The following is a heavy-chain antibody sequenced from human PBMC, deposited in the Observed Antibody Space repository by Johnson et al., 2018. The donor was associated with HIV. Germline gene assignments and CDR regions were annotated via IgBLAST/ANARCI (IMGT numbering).Heavy chain of an antibody. Sequence: VQLVESGGGVVQPGTSLRLSCTASGFAFSRYALHWVRQAPGKGLEWVAVISYDGRDAYYADSVQGRFISSRDNSKNTLYLQMNSLRPEDSAVYYCATLWFGEVSVYDAFDVWGQGTMVTVSS. CDR2: ISYDGRDA. D-gene: IGHD3-10*01. J-gene: IGHJ3*01. CDR1: GFAFSRYA. V-gene: IGHV3-30*04. CDR3: ATLWFGEVSVYDAFDV.